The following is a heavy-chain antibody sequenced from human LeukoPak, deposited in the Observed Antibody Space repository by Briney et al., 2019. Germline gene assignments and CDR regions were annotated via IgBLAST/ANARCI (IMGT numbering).Heavy chain of an antibody. J-gene: IGHJ4*02. CDR1: GFIFSSYA. CDR2: ISSGGVTT. CDR3: VKGMATYTYRVPFDF. D-gene: IGHD5-24*01. V-gene: IGHV3-64D*09. Sequence: GGSLRLSCSASGFIFSSYAMYWVRQAPGKGLEYVSAISSGGVTTYYADSVKGRYTISRDNSKNTLYLQMSSLRPEDTAVYYCVKGMATYTYRVPFDFWGREPWSPSPQ.